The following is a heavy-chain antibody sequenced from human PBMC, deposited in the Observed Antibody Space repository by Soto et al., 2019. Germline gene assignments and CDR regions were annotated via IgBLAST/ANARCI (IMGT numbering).Heavy chain of an antibody. D-gene: IGHD2-2*01. V-gene: IGHV1-69*13. CDR2: IIPIFGTA. Sequence: SVKVSCKASGVTFSSYAISWVRQAPGQGLEWMGGIIPIFGTANYAQKFQGRVTITADESTSTAYMELSSLRSEDTAVYYCARDRCSSTSCRVYYYYYYGMDVWGQGTTVTVSS. J-gene: IGHJ6*02. CDR1: GVTFSSYA. CDR3: ARDRCSSTSCRVYYYYYYGMDV.